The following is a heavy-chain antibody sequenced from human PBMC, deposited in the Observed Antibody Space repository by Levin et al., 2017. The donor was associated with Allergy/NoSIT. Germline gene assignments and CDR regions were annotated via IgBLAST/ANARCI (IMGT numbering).Heavy chain of an antibody. J-gene: IGHJ4*01. Sequence: SETLSLTCTVSGDSISSFFWSWIRQPPGKGLEWIGYMSFSGSTNFNPSLKSRVTISVDTSKNQFSLRLSSVTAADTAVYSCARATRSSLIYYFDYWGPGTLVTVSS. V-gene: IGHV4-59*01. CDR2: MSFSGST. CDR3: ARATRSSLIYYFDY. D-gene: IGHD5-12*01. CDR1: GDSISSFF.